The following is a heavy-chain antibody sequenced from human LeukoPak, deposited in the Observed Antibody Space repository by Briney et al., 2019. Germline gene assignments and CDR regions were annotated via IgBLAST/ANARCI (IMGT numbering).Heavy chain of an antibody. CDR1: GDSISSYY. CDR2: IYTSGYT. Sequence: PSETLSLTCNVSGDSISSYYWSWLRQPGGKALEWIGRIYTSGYTNYNPSLESRVTMSIDTSKSQFSLKLRSVTAADTAVYYCARVHIVTRNYFDSSGLGALVTVSS. D-gene: IGHD2-21*01. J-gene: IGHJ4*02. CDR3: ARVHIVTRNYFDS. V-gene: IGHV4-4*07.